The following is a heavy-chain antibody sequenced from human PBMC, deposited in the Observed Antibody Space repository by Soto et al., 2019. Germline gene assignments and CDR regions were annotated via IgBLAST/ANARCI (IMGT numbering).Heavy chain of an antibody. V-gene: IGHV4-34*01. D-gene: IGHD1-26*01. CDR3: ARIGWELLRGGFDY. CDR1: GGSFSGYY. CDR2: INHSGST. J-gene: IGHJ4*02. Sequence: SETLSLTCAVYGGSFSGYYWSWIRQPPGKGLEWIGEINHSGSTNYNPSLKSRVTISVDTSKNQFSLKLSSVTAADTAVYYCARIGWELLRGGFDYWGQGTLVTSPQ.